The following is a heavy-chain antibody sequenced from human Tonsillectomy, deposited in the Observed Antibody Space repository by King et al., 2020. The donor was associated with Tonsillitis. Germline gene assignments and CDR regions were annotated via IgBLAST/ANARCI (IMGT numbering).Heavy chain of an antibody. J-gene: IGHJ5*02. CDR3: AKVGWQVGEHWLDP. V-gene: IGHV1-2*02. CDR2: INPNSGGT. CDR1: ASTFIAYY. Sequence: VQLVQSGAEVRKPGASVRVSCKASASTFIAYYLHWVRQAPGQGLEWMGWINPNSGGTHSAQKFQGRVTMTMDTSISTAYMELSSLRSDDTAVYYCAKVGWQVGEHWLDPWGQGTLVTVSS. D-gene: IGHD6-19*01.